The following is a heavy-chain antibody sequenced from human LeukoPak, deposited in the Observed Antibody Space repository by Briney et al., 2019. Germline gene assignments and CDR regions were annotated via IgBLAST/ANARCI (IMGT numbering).Heavy chain of an antibody. Sequence: PGGSLRLSCTGSGFSFTNYAMHWVRQAPGEGLEWVAAISYDESKIYYADSVKGRFTISRDLSTNTLYLQMNSLTTEDTAMYFCARRPVAAEYFQHWGQGTLVTVSS. D-gene: IGHD6-25*01. CDR1: GFSFTNYA. V-gene: IGHV3-30*03. CDR2: ISYDESKI. J-gene: IGHJ1*01. CDR3: ARRPVAAEYFQH.